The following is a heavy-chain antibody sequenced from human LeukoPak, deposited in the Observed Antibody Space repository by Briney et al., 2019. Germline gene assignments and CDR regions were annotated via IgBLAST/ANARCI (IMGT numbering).Heavy chain of an antibody. CDR3: ARVSGYYYDSSGSFDY. V-gene: IGHV3-23*01. Sequence: GGSLRLSCAASGFTFSSYAMYWVRQAPGKGLEWVSGIFGSGGSTHYADSVKGRFTISRDNSKNTVYLQMNSLRAEDTAVYYCARVSGYYYDSSGSFDYWGQGTLVTVSS. J-gene: IGHJ4*02. CDR1: GFTFSSYA. D-gene: IGHD3-22*01. CDR2: IFGSGGST.